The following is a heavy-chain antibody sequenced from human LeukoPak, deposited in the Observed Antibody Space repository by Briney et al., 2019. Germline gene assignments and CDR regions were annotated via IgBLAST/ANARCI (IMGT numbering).Heavy chain of an antibody. CDR2: IYYSGST. CDR3: ARGTYYDFRFDP. CDR1: GGSISSDGYY. D-gene: IGHD3-3*01. Sequence: SETLSLTCTVSGGSISSDGYYWSWIRHHPGQGLEWIGYIYYSGSTHYNPPLKSRLAISLDTSRNQFSLNLSSVTAADTAVYYCARGTYYDFRFDPWGQGTLVTVSS. V-gene: IGHV4-31*03. J-gene: IGHJ5*02.